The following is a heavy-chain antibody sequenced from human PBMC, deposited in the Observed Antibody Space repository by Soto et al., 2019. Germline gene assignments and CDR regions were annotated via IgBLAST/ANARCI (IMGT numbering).Heavy chain of an antibody. CDR1: GGSISSYY. CDR2: VFYSGKT. J-gene: IGHJ4*02. CDR3: ARGVDGQWADY. Sequence: SETLSLTCSVSGGSISSYYWNWIRQPPGRGLEWIGYVFYSGKTNSNPSLESRVTISVXXXXXXFXLXLXXXTAADTAVYYCARGVDGQWADYWGQGTLVTVSS. D-gene: IGHD1-26*01. V-gene: IGHV4-59*01.